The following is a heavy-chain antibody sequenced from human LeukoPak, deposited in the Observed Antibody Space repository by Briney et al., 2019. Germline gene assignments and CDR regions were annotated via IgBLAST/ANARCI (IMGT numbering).Heavy chain of an antibody. D-gene: IGHD1-26*01. CDR3: ARHSIGATTDFDY. J-gene: IGHJ4*02. Sequence: SETLSLTCTVSGGSISSSSYYWGWIRQPPGKGLEWIGSIHYSGSTYYNPSLKSRVTISVDTSKNQFSLKLSSVTAADTAVYYCARHSIGATTDFDYWGQGTLVTVSS. CDR2: IHYSGST. CDR1: GGSISSSSYY. V-gene: IGHV4-39*01.